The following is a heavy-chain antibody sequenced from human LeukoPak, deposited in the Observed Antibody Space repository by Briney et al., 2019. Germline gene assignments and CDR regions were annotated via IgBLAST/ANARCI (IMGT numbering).Heavy chain of an antibody. Sequence: PGGSLRLSCAASGFTFDVYARHWVPQAPGKGLEWVSHISGDGGSTYYADSVKGRFTISRDNSRNSLYLQMNSLRTEDTALYYCTKPAQSVALIDDYWGQGTLVTVSS. J-gene: IGHJ4*02. CDR3: TKPAQSVALIDDY. V-gene: IGHV3-43*02. CDR2: ISGDGGST. CDR1: GFTFDVYA. D-gene: IGHD2-15*01.